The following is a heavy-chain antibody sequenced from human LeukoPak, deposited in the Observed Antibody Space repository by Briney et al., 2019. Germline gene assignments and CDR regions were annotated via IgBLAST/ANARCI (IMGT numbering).Heavy chain of an antibody. D-gene: IGHD5-18*01. J-gene: IGHJ6*04. CDR1: GFTFSSYG. CDR2: ISYDGSDK. Sequence: GGSLRLSCAASGFTFSSYGMHWVRQAPGKGLEWVAVISYDGSDKYYADSVKGRFTISRDNSKNTLYLQMNSLRAEDTAVYYCAKGAVDTAMVDYYYYYGMDVWGKGTTVTVSS. CDR3: AKGAVDTAMVDYYYYYGMDV. V-gene: IGHV3-30*18.